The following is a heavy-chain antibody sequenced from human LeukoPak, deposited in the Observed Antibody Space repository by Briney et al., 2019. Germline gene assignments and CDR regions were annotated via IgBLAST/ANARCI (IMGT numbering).Heavy chain of an antibody. Sequence: SETLSLTCTVSGGSISTGSHYWSWIRQPAGKGLEWIGRIFTSGTTNYNPSLKSRITISMDTSKNQFSLKLNSVTAADTAVYYCARAFLVGYSPEQYSLDYWGQGTLVTVSS. D-gene: IGHD2-15*01. V-gene: IGHV4-61*02. CDR1: GGSISTGSHY. CDR3: ARAFLVGYSPEQYSLDY. CDR2: IFTSGTT. J-gene: IGHJ4*01.